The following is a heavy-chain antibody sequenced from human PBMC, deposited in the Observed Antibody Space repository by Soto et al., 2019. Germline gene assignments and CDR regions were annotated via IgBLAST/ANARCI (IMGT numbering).Heavy chain of an antibody. Sequence: GGSLRLSCAASGFTFSSYGMHWVRQAPGKGLEWVAVISYDGSNKYYADSVKGRFTISRGNSKNTLYLQMNSLRAEDTAVYYCAKDLDPFIAVAGTSAFDIWGQGTMVTVSS. D-gene: IGHD6-19*01. J-gene: IGHJ3*02. CDR3: AKDLDPFIAVAGTSAFDI. CDR2: ISYDGSNK. V-gene: IGHV3-30*18. CDR1: GFTFSSYG.